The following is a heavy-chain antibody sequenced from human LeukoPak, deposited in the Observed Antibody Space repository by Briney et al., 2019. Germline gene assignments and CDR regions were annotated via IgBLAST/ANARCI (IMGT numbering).Heavy chain of an antibody. D-gene: IGHD2/OR15-2a*01. V-gene: IGHV4-38-2*02. Sequence: SETLSLTCTVSGYSISSGYYWGWIRQPPGKGLEWIGSIYHSGSTYYNPSLKSRVTISVDTSKNQFSLKLSSVTAADTAVYYCARGDLFNNYFDYWGQGTLVTVSS. J-gene: IGHJ4*02. CDR1: GYSISSGYY. CDR2: IYHSGST. CDR3: ARGDLFNNYFDY.